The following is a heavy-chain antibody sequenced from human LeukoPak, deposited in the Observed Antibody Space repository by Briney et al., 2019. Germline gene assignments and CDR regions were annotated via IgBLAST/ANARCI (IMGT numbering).Heavy chain of an antibody. CDR1: GYTFTGYY. CDR3: AKDTYYYESSGYYVFDY. Sequence: ASVKVSCKASGYTFTGYYIHWVRQAPGQGLEWMGWINLNNGGTNYAQKFQGRVIMTRDTSISTAYMEVSRLTSDDTAVYYCAKDTYYYESSGYYVFDYWGQGTLVTVSS. D-gene: IGHD3-22*01. V-gene: IGHV1-2*02. J-gene: IGHJ4*02. CDR2: INLNNGGT.